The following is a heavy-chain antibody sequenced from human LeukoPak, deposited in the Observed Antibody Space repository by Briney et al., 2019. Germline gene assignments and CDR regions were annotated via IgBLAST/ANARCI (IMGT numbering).Heavy chain of an antibody. CDR2: IYHSGST. V-gene: IGHV4-59*08. D-gene: IGHD2-15*01. CDR1: GGSISYYY. J-gene: IGHJ6*02. Sequence: SETLSLTCTVSGGSISYYYWCWIRQPPGKGLAWIGHIYHSGSTNYNPSFKSRVTISVDTSKNHFSLELSSVTAADTAVYYCVRHAATRHNYGMDVWGRGTTVTVSS. CDR3: VRHAATRHNYGMDV.